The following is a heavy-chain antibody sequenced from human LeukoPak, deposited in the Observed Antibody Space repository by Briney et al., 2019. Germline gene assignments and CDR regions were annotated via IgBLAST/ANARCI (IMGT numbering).Heavy chain of an antibody. Sequence: ASVKVSCKASGYTFTSYDINWVRQATGQGLEWMGWMNPNSGNTGYAQKFQGRVTITRNTSISTAYMELSRLRSDDTAVYYCAREGDYYDSSGYHPLDYWGQGTLVTVSS. J-gene: IGHJ4*02. D-gene: IGHD3-22*01. CDR2: MNPNSGNT. CDR1: GYTFTSYD. CDR3: AREGDYYDSSGYHPLDY. V-gene: IGHV1-8*03.